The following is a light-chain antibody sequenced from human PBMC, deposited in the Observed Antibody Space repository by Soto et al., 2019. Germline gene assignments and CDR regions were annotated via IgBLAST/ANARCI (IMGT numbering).Light chain of an antibody. V-gene: IGLV2-14*03. CDR2: DVS. CDR1: SNDVGGYNY. J-gene: IGLJ1*01. CDR3: SSYTASSTYV. Sequence: QSALTQPASVSGSPGQSITISCTGTSNDVGGYNYVSWYQHHPGKAPKLMIFDVSNRPSGVSNRFSGSKPGNTASLTISGLQAEDEADYYCSSYTASSTYVFGTGTKVTVL.